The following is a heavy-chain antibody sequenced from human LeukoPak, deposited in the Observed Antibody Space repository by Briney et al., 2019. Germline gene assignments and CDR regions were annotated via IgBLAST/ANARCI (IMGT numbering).Heavy chain of an antibody. J-gene: IGHJ4*02. D-gene: IGHD3-16*02. CDR3: ARHRRDYDYVWGSYQRGQSFDY. CDR1: GYSFTSYW. Sequence: GESLKISCKGSGYSFTSYWIGWVRQMPGKGLEWMGIIYPGDSDTRYSPSFQGQVTISADKSISTAYLQWSSLKASDTAMYYCARHRRDYDYVWGSYQRGQSFDYWGQGTLVTVSS. CDR2: IYPGDSDT. V-gene: IGHV5-51*01.